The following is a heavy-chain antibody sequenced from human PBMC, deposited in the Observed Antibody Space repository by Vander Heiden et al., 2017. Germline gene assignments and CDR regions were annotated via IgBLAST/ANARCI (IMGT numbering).Heavy chain of an antibody. J-gene: IGHJ4*02. Sequence: EVQLVESGGGLVEPGGSLSPSREASGIPFRRLSMHLVRQASGMGLELFSSIGYETNYINYADSRKGRFTITRDNAKNSLLLQVNGLIAEDTAVYYCARGDCPNGLFQVPYWGQRALVTVSS. D-gene: IGHD2-8*01. CDR1: GIPFRRLS. V-gene: IGHV3-21*02. CDR3: ARGDCPNGLFQVPY. CDR2: IGYETNYI.